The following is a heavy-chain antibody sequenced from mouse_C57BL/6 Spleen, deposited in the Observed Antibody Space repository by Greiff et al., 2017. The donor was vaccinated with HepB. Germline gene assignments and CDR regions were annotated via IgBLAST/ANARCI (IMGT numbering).Heavy chain of an antibody. J-gene: IGHJ3*01. CDR2: INPGSGGT. V-gene: IGHV1-54*01. CDR3: ARNLAWFAY. CDR1: GYAFTNYL. Sequence: VQLQQSGAELVRPGTSVKVSCKASGYAFTNYLIEWVKQRPGQGLEWIGVINPGSGGTNYNEKFKGKATLTADKSSSTAYMQRSSLTSEDSAVYFCARNLAWFAYWGQGTLVTVSA.